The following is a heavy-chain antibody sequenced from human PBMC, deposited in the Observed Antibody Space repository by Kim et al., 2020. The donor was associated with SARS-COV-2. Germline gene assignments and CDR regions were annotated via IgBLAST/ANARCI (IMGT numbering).Heavy chain of an antibody. Sequence: GGSLRLSCAASGLTFSSYWMSWVRQAPGKGLDCVAAIKQDGSEKSYVDSVKGRFTISRDNAKNSLYLQMNSLRGEDTAVYYCARVLSHSFDYWGQGTLVTVSS. CDR2: IKQDGSEK. CDR1: GLTFSSYW. V-gene: IGHV3-7*01. CDR3: ARVLSHSFDY. J-gene: IGHJ4*02.